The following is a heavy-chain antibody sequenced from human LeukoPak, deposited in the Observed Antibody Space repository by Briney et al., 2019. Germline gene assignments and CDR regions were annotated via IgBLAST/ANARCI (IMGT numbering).Heavy chain of an antibody. J-gene: IGHJ5*02. V-gene: IGHV4-59*02. D-gene: IGHD7-27*01. CDR2: IHHSGNS. CDR3: TRGHWGLQS. Sequence: SETLSLTCTVSGASVTDYYWSWIRQSPGKGLEWISYIHHSGNSDYNPSLRSRVTTSLDTSKNQFSLNLISVTAADTAVYYCTRGHWGLQSWSEGTLVTVSS. CDR1: GASVTDYY.